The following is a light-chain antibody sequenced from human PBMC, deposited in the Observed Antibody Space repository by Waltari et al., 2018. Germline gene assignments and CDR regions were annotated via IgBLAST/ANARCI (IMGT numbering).Light chain of an antibody. J-gene: IGKJ2*01. V-gene: IGKV1-39*01. CDR2: GAS. Sequence: TCRASQDISTFLHWYQQRPKAAPRLLIAGASGLQTGVPSRFSGSGSGTQFSLTIHDLQPDDFATYFCQQSFSPPYTFGRGT. CDR3: QQSFSPPYT. CDR1: QDISTF.